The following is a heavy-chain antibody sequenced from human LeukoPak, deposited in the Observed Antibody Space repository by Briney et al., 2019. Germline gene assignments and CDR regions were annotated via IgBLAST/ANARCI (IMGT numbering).Heavy chain of an antibody. J-gene: IGHJ4*02. D-gene: IGHD5-12*01. Sequence: SETLSLTCTVSGGSISSYYWSWIRQPAGKGLEWIGYIYYSGGTNYNPSLKSRVTISVDTSKNQFSLKLSSVTAADTAVYYCARGGAQEGGYGKPDFDYWGQGTLVTVSS. V-gene: IGHV4-59*01. CDR2: IYYSGGT. CDR3: ARGGAQEGGYGKPDFDY. CDR1: GGSISSYY.